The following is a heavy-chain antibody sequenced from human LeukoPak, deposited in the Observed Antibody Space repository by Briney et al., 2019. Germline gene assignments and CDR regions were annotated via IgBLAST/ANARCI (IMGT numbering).Heavy chain of an antibody. V-gene: IGHV3-11*01. D-gene: IGHD6-13*01. J-gene: IGHJ4*02. CDR3: GRDRSSSLDY. Sequence: PGGSLRLSCAASGFTFSDYYMSWLRQAPGKGLEGVSYISSSGSAIYYADSVKGRFTISRDNAKNSLYLQMNNLRAEDTAVYYCGRDRSSSLDYWGQGTLVTVSS. CDR1: GFTFSDYY. CDR2: ISSSGSAI.